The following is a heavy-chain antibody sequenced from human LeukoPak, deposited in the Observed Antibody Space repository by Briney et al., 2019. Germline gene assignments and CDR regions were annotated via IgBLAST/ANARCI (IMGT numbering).Heavy chain of an antibody. CDR1: GGTFSSYA. V-gene: IGHV1-69*13. J-gene: IGHJ4*02. D-gene: IGHD3-22*01. CDR2: IIPIFGTA. Sequence: GASVKVSCKASGGTFSSYAISWVRQAPGQGLEWMGGIIPIFGTANYAQKFQGRVTITAAESTSTAYMELSSLRSEDTAVYYCARDYGPNYYDSSGYYYWGQGTLVTVSS. CDR3: ARDYGPNYYDSSGYYY.